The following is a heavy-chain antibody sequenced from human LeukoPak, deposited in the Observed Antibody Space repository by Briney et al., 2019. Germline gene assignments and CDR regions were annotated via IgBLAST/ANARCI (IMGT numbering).Heavy chain of an antibody. CDR2: ISSSGSTI. V-gene: IGHV3-11*01. J-gene: IGHJ4*02. CDR3: AKSPRGDYYDSSGQWDY. CDR1: GFTISDYY. D-gene: IGHD3-22*01. Sequence: KTGGSLRLSCAASGFTISDYYISWIRQAPGKGLEWVSYISSSGSTIYYADSVKGRFTISRDNAKNSLYLQMNSLRAEDTAVYYCAKSPRGDYYDSSGQWDYWGQGTLVTVSS.